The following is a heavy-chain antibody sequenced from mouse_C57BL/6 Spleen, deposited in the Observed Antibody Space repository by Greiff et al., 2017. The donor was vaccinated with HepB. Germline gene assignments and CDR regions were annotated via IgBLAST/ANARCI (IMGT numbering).Heavy chain of an antibody. CDR1: GYTFTSYW. CDR3: ARATMVTTGYYFDY. Sequence: QVQLQQPGAELVRPGSSVKLSCKASGYTFTSYWMDWVKQRPGQGLEWIGNIYPSDSETHYNQKFKDKATLTVDKSSSTAYMQLSSLTSEDSAVYYGARATMVTTGYYFDYWGQGTTLTVSS. D-gene: IGHD2-2*01. J-gene: IGHJ2*01. V-gene: IGHV1-61*01. CDR2: IYPSDSET.